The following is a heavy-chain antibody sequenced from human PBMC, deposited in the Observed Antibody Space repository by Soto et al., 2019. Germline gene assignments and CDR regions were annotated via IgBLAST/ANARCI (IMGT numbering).Heavy chain of an antibody. CDR1: GGYLSGGYYS. CDR2: IYNSGST. CDR3: DTCRKFYQI. Sequence: PSETLSLTCAVSGGYLSGGYYSWSWIRQPPGKGLEWIGFIYNSGSTYYNSSLKSRVTISVDRSKNHFFLNLTSVTAADTAVYYCDTCRKFYQIWGQGTKVTV. J-gene: IGHJ3*02. D-gene: IGHD3-16*02. V-gene: IGHV4-30-2*01.